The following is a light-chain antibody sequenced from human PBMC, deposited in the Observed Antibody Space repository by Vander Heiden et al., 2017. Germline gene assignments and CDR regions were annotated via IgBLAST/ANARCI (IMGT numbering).Light chain of an antibody. CDR3: QVWDSSSDHYV. CDR1: QIGSES. V-gene: IGLV3-21*02. Sequence: SYVLTQPPSVPVAPGPTARITGGGKQIGSESVHWYRQKPGQAPVLVVNDDSDRTSGIPERFSGSNSGNTATLTISRVEAGDEADYYCQVWDSSSDHYVFGTGTKVTVL. J-gene: IGLJ1*01. CDR2: DDS.